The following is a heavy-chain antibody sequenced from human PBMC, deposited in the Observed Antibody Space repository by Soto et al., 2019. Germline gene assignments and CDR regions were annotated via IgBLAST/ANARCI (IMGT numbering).Heavy chain of an antibody. J-gene: IGHJ4*02. Sequence: ETLSLTCAVYGGSFSGYYWSWIRQPPGKGLEWIGEINHSGSTNYNPSLKSRVTISVDTSKNQFSLKLSSVTAADTAVYYCVTVNLVGAAYYFDYWGPGTLVTVSS. D-gene: IGHD1-26*01. CDR2: INHSGST. CDR3: VTVNLVGAAYYFDY. CDR1: GGSFSGYY. V-gene: IGHV4-34*01.